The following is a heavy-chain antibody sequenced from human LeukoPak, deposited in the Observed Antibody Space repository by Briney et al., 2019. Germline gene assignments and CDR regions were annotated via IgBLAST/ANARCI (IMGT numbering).Heavy chain of an antibody. CDR3: AGVGIAAAEGLDY. V-gene: IGHV4-39*01. CDR1: GGSISSSSYY. Sequence: SETLSLTCTVSGGSISSSSYYWGWIRQPPGKGVEWIGSIYYSVSTYYNPSLKSRVTISVDTSKNQFSLKLSSVTAADTAVYYCAGVGIAAAEGLDYWGQGTLVTVSS. J-gene: IGHJ4*02. CDR2: IYYSVST. D-gene: IGHD6-13*01.